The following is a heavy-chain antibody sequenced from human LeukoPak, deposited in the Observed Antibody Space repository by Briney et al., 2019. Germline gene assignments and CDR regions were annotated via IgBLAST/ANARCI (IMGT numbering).Heavy chain of an antibody. V-gene: IGHV3-21*01. CDR1: GFTFSSHT. CDR2: ISSSSSFI. CDR3: ARARPCSGSYRIDY. J-gene: IGHJ4*02. D-gene: IGHD1-26*01. Sequence: PGGSLRLSCAASGFTFSSHTVTWVRQAPGRGLEWVSSISSSSSFIHYADSVRGRFTISRDNAKKSLYLQMNSLRAEDTAVYYCARARPCSGSYRIDYWGQGTLVTVSS.